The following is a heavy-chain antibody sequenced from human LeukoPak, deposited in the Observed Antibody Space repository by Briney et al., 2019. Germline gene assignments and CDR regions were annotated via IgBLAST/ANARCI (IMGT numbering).Heavy chain of an antibody. CDR2: LSPSGADT. CDR1: GFTFTNYA. J-gene: IGHJ4*02. Sequence: PGGSLRLSCAASGFTFTNYAMNWVRQAPGKGLEWVSTLSPSGADTYYADSVKGRFTISRDNSKNTLYLQMNSLRAEDTAVYYCAKGLTYYYDSSGYYGFDYWGQGTLVTVSS. V-gene: IGHV3-23*01. D-gene: IGHD3-22*01. CDR3: AKGLTYYYDSSGYYGFDY.